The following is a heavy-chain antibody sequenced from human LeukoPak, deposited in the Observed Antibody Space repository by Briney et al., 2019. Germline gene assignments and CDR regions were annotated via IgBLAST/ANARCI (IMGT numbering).Heavy chain of an antibody. CDR1: GFTFSSYS. CDR2: ISSSSSYI. J-gene: IGHJ4*02. Sequence: GGSLRLSCAASGFTFSSYSMNWVRQTPGKGLEWVSSISSSSSYIYYADSVKGRFTISRDNAKNSLFLQMNGLRAEDTAVYYCARVRGNSGWYIDYWGQGTLVTVSS. D-gene: IGHD6-19*01. V-gene: IGHV3-21*01. CDR3: ARVRGNSGWYIDY.